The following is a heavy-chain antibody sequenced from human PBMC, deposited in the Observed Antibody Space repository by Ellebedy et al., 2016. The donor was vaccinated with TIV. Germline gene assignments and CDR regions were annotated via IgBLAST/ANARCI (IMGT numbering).Heavy chain of an antibody. V-gene: IGHV2-5*01. CDR2: IYWNDDK. D-gene: IGHD3-10*01. J-gene: IGHJ6*02. CDR1: GFSLSTSGVG. Sequence: SGPTLVKPTQTLTLTCTFSGFSLSTSGVGVGWIRQPPGKALEWLALIYWNDDKRYSPSLKSRLTITKDTSKNQVVLRMTNADPVDTATYFCARTFGEVFPYYYYSMDVWGQGTTVTVSS. CDR3: ARTFGEVFPYYYYSMDV.